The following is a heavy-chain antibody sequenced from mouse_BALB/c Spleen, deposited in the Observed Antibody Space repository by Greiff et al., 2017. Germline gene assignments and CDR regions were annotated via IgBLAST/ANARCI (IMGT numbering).Heavy chain of an antibody. CDR2: IYPGNSDT. D-gene: IGHD2-4*01. Sequence: EVQGVESGTVLARPGASVKMSCKASGYSFTSYWMHWVKQRPGQGLEWIGAIYPGNSDTSYNQKFKGKAKLTAVTSASTAYMELSSLTNEDSAVYYCTRHYDEGDWYFDVWGAGTTVTVSS. CDR1: GYSFTSYW. J-gene: IGHJ1*01. CDR3: TRHYDEGDWYFDV. V-gene: IGHV1-5*01.